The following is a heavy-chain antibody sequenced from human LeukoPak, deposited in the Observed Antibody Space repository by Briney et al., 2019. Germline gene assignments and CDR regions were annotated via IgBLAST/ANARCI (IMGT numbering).Heavy chain of an antibody. CDR2: ISDSGDYT. CDR3: AKDTSIEKYCTNGVCSPFDY. CDR1: GFTFSSYA. V-gene: IGHV3-23*01. D-gene: IGHD2-8*01. J-gene: IGHJ4*02. Sequence: PGGSLTLSCAGSGFTFSSYAMSWVRQAPGQGLEWVSVISDSGDYTSYADSGRGRFTISRDNSRNTLYLQMISLSPEDTAVYYCAKDTSIEKYCTNGVCSPFDYWGQGTLVTVSS.